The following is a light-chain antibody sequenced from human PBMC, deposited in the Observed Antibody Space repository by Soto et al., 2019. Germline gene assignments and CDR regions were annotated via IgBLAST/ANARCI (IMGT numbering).Light chain of an antibody. CDR3: SSYTSSSTLVV. J-gene: IGLJ1*01. Sequence: QSALTQPASVSGSPGQSITISCTGTSSDVGGYNYVSWCQQHPGKAPKLKIYDVSNRPSGVSNRFSGSKSGNTASLTISGLQAEDEADYYCSSYTSSSTLVVFGTGTKLTVL. CDR1: SSDVGGYNY. V-gene: IGLV2-14*01. CDR2: DVS.